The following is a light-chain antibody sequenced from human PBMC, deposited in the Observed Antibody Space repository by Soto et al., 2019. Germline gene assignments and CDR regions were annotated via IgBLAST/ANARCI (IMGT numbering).Light chain of an antibody. CDR1: QSITNTY. Sequence: EIVLTQSPGTLSLSLGERATLSCRASQSITNTYLAWYQQKPGQAPRLLIYLASNRAAGIPDGFSGSGSGADLTLTVNRLEPEDFAVYHCQQYGSSPWTFGQGTKVDI. CDR2: LAS. J-gene: IGKJ1*01. V-gene: IGKV3-20*01. CDR3: QQYGSSPWT.